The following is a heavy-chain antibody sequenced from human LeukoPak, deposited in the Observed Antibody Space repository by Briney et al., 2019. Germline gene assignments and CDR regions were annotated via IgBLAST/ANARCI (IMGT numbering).Heavy chain of an antibody. Sequence: GSSVKVSCKASGGTFSSYAISWVRQAPGQGLEWMGGIIPIFGTANYAQKFQGRVTITADESTSTAYMELSSLRAEDTAVYYCAKDLVVVVPAASNWFDPWGQGTLVTVSS. CDR1: GGTFSSYA. D-gene: IGHD2-2*01. J-gene: IGHJ5*02. CDR3: AKDLVVVVPAASNWFDP. V-gene: IGHV1-69*01. CDR2: IIPIFGTA.